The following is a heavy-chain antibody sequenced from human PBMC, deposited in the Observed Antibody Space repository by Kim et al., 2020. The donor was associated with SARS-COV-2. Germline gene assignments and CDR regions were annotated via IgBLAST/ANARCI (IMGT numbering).Heavy chain of an antibody. V-gene: IGHV3-23*01. D-gene: IGHD6-13*01. J-gene: IGHJ4*02. CDR2: VTASGGTT. CDR3: AKVIAAQYCFDF. Sequence: GGSLRLSCVVSGFTFSSSLMTWVRQAPGKGLEWVSSVTASGGTTQYADSVKGRFTISRDNSKSTLYHQMNSLRAEDTAIYYCAKVIAAQYCFDFWGQGTL. CDR1: GFTFSSSL.